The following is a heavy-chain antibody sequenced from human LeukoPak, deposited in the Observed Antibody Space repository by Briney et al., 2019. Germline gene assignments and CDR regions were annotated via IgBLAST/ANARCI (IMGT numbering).Heavy chain of an antibody. CDR2: ISSSGSTI. J-gene: IGHJ4*02. CDR1: GFTFSSYE. Sequence: PGGSLRLSCAASGFTFSSYETNWVRQAPGKGLEWVSYISSSGSTIYYADSVKGRFTISRDNAKNSLYLQMDSLRAEDTAVYYCAIDIVVVPAATDDYWGQGTLVTVSS. CDR3: AIDIVVVPAATDDY. D-gene: IGHD2-2*01. V-gene: IGHV3-48*03.